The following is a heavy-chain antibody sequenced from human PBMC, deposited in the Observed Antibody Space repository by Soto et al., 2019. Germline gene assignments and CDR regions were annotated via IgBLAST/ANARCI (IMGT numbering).Heavy chain of an antibody. CDR1: GFTFSNYA. J-gene: IGHJ4*02. CDR3: ACDGGAY. Sequence: QVQLVESGGGVVQPGRSLRLSCAASGFTFSNYAMHWVRRAPGKGLEWMAVMSYDGTNKYYADSVKGRFTISRDNSKNTLYLQMNSLRPEDTAVYYCACDGGAYWGQGTLVIVSS. CDR2: MSYDGTNK. D-gene: IGHD3-16*01. V-gene: IGHV3-30-3*01.